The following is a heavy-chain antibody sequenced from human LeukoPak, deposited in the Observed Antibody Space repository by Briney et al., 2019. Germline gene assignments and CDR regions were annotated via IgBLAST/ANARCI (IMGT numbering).Heavy chain of an antibody. D-gene: IGHD3-10*01. CDR1: GGSFSGYY. Sequence: SETLSLTCAVYGGSFSGYYWSWIRQPPGKGLEWIGSIYYSGSTYYNPSLKSRVTISVDTSKNQFSLKLSSVTAADTAVYYCARDRMVRGLYFDYWGQGTLVTVSS. CDR2: IYYSGST. J-gene: IGHJ4*02. V-gene: IGHV4-34*01. CDR3: ARDRMVRGLYFDY.